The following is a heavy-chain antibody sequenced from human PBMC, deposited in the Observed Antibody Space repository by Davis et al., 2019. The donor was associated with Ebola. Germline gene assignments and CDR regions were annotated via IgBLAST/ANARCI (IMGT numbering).Heavy chain of an antibody. D-gene: IGHD3-22*01. CDR3: ARVGGSGYYSRDYYYYYGMDV. Sequence: SETLSLTCAVYGGSLSGYYWSCXXXPPXXXXXXXGYIHDIGSTNYNPSLKSRLTISVDTSKNQFSLKLSTVTAADTAVYYCARVGGSGYYSRDYYYYYGMDVWGQGTTVTVSS. J-gene: IGHJ6*02. CDR2: IHDIGST. CDR1: GGSLSGYY. V-gene: IGHV4-34*01.